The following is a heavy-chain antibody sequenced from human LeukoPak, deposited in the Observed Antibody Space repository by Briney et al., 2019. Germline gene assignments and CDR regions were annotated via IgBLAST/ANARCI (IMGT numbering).Heavy chain of an antibody. CDR3: ARDRYGDHTYFDY. CDR2: IYYSGTT. Sequence: SETLSLTCTVSGGSTSGYYWSWIRQPPGKGLECIGYIYYSGTTNYNPSLKSRVTISVDRSKNQFSLKLSSVTAADTAVYYCARDRYGDHTYFDYWGQGTLVTVSS. D-gene: IGHD4-17*01. CDR1: GGSTSGYY. J-gene: IGHJ4*02. V-gene: IGHV4-59*12.